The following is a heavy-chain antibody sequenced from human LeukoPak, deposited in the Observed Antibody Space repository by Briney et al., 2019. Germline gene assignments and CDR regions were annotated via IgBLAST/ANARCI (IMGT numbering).Heavy chain of an antibody. V-gene: IGHV3-30*01. CDR3: ARGGEYFYDGSGFFDF. CDR2: LSYDGNNQ. D-gene: IGHD3-22*01. J-gene: IGHJ2*01. Sequence: GGSLRLSCAASGFTFSHYAMHWVRQAPGKGLQWVAVLSYDGNNQYYADSVKGRFTISRANSKNTLYLQMNALRAEDTAVYYRARGGEYFYDGSGFFDFWGRGTLVTVSS. CDR1: GFTFSHYA.